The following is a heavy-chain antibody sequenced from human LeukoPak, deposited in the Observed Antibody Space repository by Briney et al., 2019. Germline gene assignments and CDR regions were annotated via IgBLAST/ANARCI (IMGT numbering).Heavy chain of an antibody. CDR3: ARDSGISVFGVLKF. CDR2: ILHDGSNK. V-gene: IGHV3-30*04. Sequence: GGSLRLSCAASAFTFSRYAMHWVRQAPGKGLEWVAVILHDGSNKFYADSVKGRFTISRDNSKNTLYLQMNSLRAEDTAVYYCARDSGISVFGVLKFWGQGTLVTVSS. J-gene: IGHJ4*02. D-gene: IGHD3-3*01. CDR1: AFTFSRYA.